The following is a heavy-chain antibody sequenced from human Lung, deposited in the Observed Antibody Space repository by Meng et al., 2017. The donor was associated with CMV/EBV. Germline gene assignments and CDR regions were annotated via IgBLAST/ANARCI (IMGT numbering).Heavy chain of an antibody. CDR3: ARDRGRYGMDV. J-gene: IGHJ6*02. V-gene: IGHV3-7*01. CDR2: IKQDGSEK. CDR1: GFTFSSYW. Sequence: SCASSGFTFSSYWMSWVRQAPGKGLEWVANIKQDGSEKYYVDSVKGRFTISRDNAKNSLYLQMNSLRAEDTAVYYCARDRGRYGMDVWGQGTTVTVS.